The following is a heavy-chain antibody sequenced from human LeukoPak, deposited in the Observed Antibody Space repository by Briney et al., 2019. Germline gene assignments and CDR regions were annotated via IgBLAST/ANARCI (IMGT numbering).Heavy chain of an antibody. V-gene: IGHV4-39*01. D-gene: IGHD6-19*01. Sequence: SETLSLTCTVSGGSISSSSYYWGWVRQPPGKGLEWIGSIYYSGSTYYNPSLKSRVTISVDTSKNQFSLKLSSVTAADTAVYYCATEASGWDQGLYYFDYWGQGTLVTVSS. CDR1: GGSISSSSYY. J-gene: IGHJ4*02. CDR3: ATEASGWDQGLYYFDY. CDR2: IYYSGST.